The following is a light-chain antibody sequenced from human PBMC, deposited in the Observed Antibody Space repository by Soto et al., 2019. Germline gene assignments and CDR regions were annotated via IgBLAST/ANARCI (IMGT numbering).Light chain of an antibody. CDR1: SSDVGGYNY. V-gene: IGLV2-14*01. Sequence: QSVLTQPASLSGSPGQSITISCTGTSSDVGGYNYVSWYQQHPGKAPKLMIYDVSNRPSGVSNRFSGSKSGNTASLTISGIQAEDEADYYCSSYTSSSTLGGVFGTGT. CDR3: SSYTSSSTLGGV. J-gene: IGLJ1*01. CDR2: DVS.